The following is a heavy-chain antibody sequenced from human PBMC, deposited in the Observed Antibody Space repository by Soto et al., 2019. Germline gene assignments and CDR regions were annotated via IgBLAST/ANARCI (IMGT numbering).Heavy chain of an antibody. V-gene: IGHV4-39*01. J-gene: IGHJ4*02. CDR3: ARLVGLRFFEWPFYPDY. Sequence: SETLSLTCTVSGGSISSSSYYWGWIRPRPGKGLEWIGSIYYSGSTYYNPSLKSRVTISVDTSKNQFSLKLSSVTAADTAVYYCARLVGLRFFEWPFYPDYWGQGTLVTVSS. D-gene: IGHD3-3*01. CDR1: GGSISSSSYY. CDR2: IYYSGST.